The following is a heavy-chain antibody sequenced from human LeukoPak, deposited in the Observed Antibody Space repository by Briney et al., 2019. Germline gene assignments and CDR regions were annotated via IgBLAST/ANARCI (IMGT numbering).Heavy chain of an antibody. CDR2: IRYDGSNK. CDR1: GFTFSSYG. D-gene: IGHD3-22*01. CDR3: AKDYYDSSGYFNWFDP. J-gene: IGHJ5*02. V-gene: IGHV3-30*02. Sequence: GGSLRLSCAASGFTFSSYGMHWVRQAPGKGLEWVAFIRYDGSNKYYADSVKGRFTISRDNSKNTLYLQMNSLRAEDTAVYYCAKDYYDSSGYFNWFDPWGQGTLVTVSS.